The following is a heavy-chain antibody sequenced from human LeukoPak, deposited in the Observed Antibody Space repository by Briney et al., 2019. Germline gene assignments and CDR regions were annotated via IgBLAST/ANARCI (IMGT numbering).Heavy chain of an antibody. CDR1: GGSISSYY. J-gene: IGHJ4*02. Sequence: PSETLSLTCTVSGGSISSYYWSWIRQPPGKGLEWIGYIYYSGSTNYNPSLKSRVTISVDTSKNQFSLKLSSVTAADTAVYYCARVLLPSSSSPGAFVYWGQGTLVTVSS. CDR3: ARVLLPSSSSPGAFVY. CDR2: IYYSGST. D-gene: IGHD6-13*01. V-gene: IGHV4-59*01.